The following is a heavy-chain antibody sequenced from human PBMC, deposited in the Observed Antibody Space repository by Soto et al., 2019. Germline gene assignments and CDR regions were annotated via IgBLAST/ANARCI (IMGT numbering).Heavy chain of an antibody. V-gene: IGHV2-5*02. D-gene: IGHD6-13*01. Sequence: QITLKESGPPLVKPTQTLTLTCTFSGFSLSTSGVGVGWIRQPPGKALEWLALIYWDDDKRYSPSLKSRLTITKDTSKNQVVLTMTNMDPVDTATYYCARLLRIAAARWFDYWGQGTLVTVSS. CDR1: GFSLSTSGVG. J-gene: IGHJ4*02. CDR2: IYWDDDK. CDR3: ARLLRIAAARWFDY.